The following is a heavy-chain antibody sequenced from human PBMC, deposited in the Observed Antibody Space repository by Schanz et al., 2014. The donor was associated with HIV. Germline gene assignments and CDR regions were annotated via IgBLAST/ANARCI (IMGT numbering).Heavy chain of an antibody. V-gene: IGHV1-69*01. CDR2: IIPIFGTA. Sequence: QVQLVQSEAALRKPGTSVRVSCMVPGDTFKSHGFGWVRQAPGQGPEWMGGIIPIFGTANYAQKFQGRVTITADESTSTAYMELSSLRSEDTAVYYCARDRSAAVTASDYWGQGTLVTVSS. CDR1: GDTFKSHG. D-gene: IGHD6-13*01. CDR3: ARDRSAAVTASDY. J-gene: IGHJ4*02.